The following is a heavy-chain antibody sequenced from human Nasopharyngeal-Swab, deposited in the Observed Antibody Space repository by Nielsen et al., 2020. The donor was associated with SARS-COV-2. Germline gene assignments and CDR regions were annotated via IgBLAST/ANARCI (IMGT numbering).Heavy chain of an antibody. J-gene: IGHJ6*02. V-gene: IGHV1-18*01. CDR1: GYTFTSYG. Sequence: ASVNVSCKASGYTFTSYGISWVRQAPGQGLEWMGWISAYNGNTNYAQKPQGRVTMTTDTSTSTAYMELRSLRSDDTAVYYCARASHRVGSYYDFWSGYYRDYYYYGMDVWGQGTTVTVSS. CDR2: ISAYNGNT. CDR3: ARASHRVGSYYDFWSGYYRDYYYYGMDV. D-gene: IGHD3-3*01.